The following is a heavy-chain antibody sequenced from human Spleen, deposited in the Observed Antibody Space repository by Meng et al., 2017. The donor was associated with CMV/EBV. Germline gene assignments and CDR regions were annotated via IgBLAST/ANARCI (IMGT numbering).Heavy chain of an antibody. CDR1: GFTFSSYA. V-gene: IGHV3-30-3*01. Sequence: GESLKISCAASGFTFSSYAMHWVRQAPGKGLEWVAVISYDGSNKYYADSVKGRFTISRDNSKNYLQMNSLRPEDTAVYYCARVPRPYDFWSGYCLDYWGQGTLVTVSS. D-gene: IGHD3-3*01. CDR2: ISYDGSNK. J-gene: IGHJ4*02. CDR3: ARVPRPYDFWSGYCLDY.